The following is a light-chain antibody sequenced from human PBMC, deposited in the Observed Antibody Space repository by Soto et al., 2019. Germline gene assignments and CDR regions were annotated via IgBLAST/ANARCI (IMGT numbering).Light chain of an antibody. CDR3: QQSYSIPLT. V-gene: IGKV3-11*01. CDR2: DAS. CDR1: ERISHS. J-gene: IGKJ5*01. Sequence: DIVLTQSPATLSLSPGNRVTLSCRANERISHSLAWYQQKPGQAPRILIYDASFRATGIPERFRGSGSGTDFTLTISSLQPEDFATYYCQQSYSIPLTFGQGTRLEI.